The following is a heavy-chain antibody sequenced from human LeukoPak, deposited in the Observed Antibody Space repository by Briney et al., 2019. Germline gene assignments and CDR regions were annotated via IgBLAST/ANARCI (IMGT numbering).Heavy chain of an antibody. D-gene: IGHD2/OR15-2a*01. J-gene: IGHJ3*01. CDR3: TNFKPPAPDALDV. Sequence: GSLRLSCAASGFTFSDYSMNWVRQAPGKGLEWISYISGSGTIYYVDSVKGRFTISRDNAQRLVYLQMNSLRAEDTAVYYCTNFKPPAPDALDVWGQGTLITVSS. CDR1: GFTFSDYS. CDR2: ISGSGTI. V-gene: IGHV3-48*01.